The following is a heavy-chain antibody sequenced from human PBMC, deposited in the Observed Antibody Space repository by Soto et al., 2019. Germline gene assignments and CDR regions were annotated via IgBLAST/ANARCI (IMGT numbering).Heavy chain of an antibody. D-gene: IGHD6-13*01. V-gene: IGHV1-69*01. Sequence: QVQVVQSGAEVKKPGSSVKVSCKASGGTFSNYAISWVRQAPGHGLEWVGGIIPLTETPVYAQTVQGRLTITADELTSAASMELSSLRSDDTAVYYCATGTRNSWTCDFWGQGTLVTVSS. CDR3: ATGTRNSWTCDF. CDR2: IIPLTETP. J-gene: IGHJ4*02. CDR1: GGTFSNYA.